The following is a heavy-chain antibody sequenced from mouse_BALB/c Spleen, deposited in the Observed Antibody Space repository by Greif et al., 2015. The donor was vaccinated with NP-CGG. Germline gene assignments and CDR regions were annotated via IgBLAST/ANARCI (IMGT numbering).Heavy chain of an antibody. CDR2: ISSGSSTI. Sequence: EVKLVESGGGLVQPGGSRKLSCAASGFTFSSFGMHWVRQAPEKGLEWVAYISSGSSTIYYADTVKGRFTISRDNPKNTLFLQMTSLRSEDTAMYYCARSHSLLRPFAYWGQGTLVTVSA. CDR3: ARSHSLLRPFAY. J-gene: IGHJ3*01. CDR1: GFTFSSFG. V-gene: IGHV5-17*02. D-gene: IGHD1-2*01.